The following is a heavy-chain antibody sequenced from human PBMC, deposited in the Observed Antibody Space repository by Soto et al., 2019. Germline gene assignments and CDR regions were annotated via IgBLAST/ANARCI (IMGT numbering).Heavy chain of an antibody. CDR3: ARADSSGTYYYFDY. V-gene: IGHV1-18*01. D-gene: IGHD1-26*01. Sequence: QVQLVQSGAEVKKPGASVKVSCKASGYTFTNYGISWVRQAPGQGLEWMGWISAYNGYTNHAQNLQGRVTMTTDTXRSTAGMELKALRSDDTAVYYCARADSSGTYYYFDYWGQGTLVTVSS. CDR2: ISAYNGYT. CDR1: GYTFTNYG. J-gene: IGHJ4*02.